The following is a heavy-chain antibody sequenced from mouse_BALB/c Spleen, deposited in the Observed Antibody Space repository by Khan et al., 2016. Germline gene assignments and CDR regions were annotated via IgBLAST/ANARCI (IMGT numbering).Heavy chain of an antibody. Sequence: EVELVESGGGLVKPGGSLKLSCAASGFTFSDYYMYWVRQTPEKRLEWVATISNGGAYTYYPASVTGRFTISRDNAKNNLYLQMSSLKSEDTAMYYCARTYGNYGYFDVWGAGTTVTVSS. J-gene: IGHJ1*01. CDR3: ARTYGNYGYFDV. CDR1: GFTFSDYY. D-gene: IGHD1-1*02. V-gene: IGHV5-4*02. CDR2: ISNGGAYT.